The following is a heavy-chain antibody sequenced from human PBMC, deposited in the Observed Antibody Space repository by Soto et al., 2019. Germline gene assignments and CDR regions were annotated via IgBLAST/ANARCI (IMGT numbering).Heavy chain of an antibody. CDR2: ISSSSSYI. D-gene: IGHD1-26*01. V-gene: IGHV3-21*01. J-gene: IGHJ6*02. CDR3: ASGGWSSPYYYYGMDV. Sequence: KSVGSLRLSCAASGFTFSSYSMNWVRQAPGKGLEWVSSISSSSSYIYYADSVKGRFTISRDNAKNSLYLQMNSLRAEDTAVYYCASGGWSSPYYYYGMDVWGQGTTVTVSS. CDR1: GFTFSSYS.